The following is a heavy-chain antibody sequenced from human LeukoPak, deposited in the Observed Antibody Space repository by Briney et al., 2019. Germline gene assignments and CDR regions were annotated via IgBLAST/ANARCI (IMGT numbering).Heavy chain of an antibody. Sequence: GESLKISCKGSRYSFTSYWIGWVRQMPGKGLEWMGIIYPGDSDTRYSPSFQGQVTISADKSISTAYLQWSSLKASDTAMYYCARRGVDTAMVSYWYFDLWGRGTLVTVSS. CDR1: RYSFTSYW. V-gene: IGHV5-51*01. CDR3: ARRGVDTAMVSYWYFDL. CDR2: IYPGDSDT. D-gene: IGHD5-18*01. J-gene: IGHJ2*01.